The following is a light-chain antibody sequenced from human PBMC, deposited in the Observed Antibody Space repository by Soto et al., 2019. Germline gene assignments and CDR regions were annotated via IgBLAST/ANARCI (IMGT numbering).Light chain of an antibody. CDR1: SSDVGGYNY. J-gene: IGLJ1*01. CDR2: EVS. V-gene: IGLV2-14*01. CDR3: SSYTSSRPYV. Sequence: QSALTQPASVSASPGQSITISCTGTSSDVGGYNYVSWYQQHPGKAPKLMIYEVSNRPSGVSDRFSGSKSGNTASLTISGLQTEDEADYYCSSYTSSRPYVFGSGTKVTVL.